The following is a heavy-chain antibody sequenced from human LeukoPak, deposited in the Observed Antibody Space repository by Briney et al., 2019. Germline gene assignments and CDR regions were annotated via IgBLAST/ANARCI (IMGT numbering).Heavy chain of an antibody. CDR1: GGSISSGDYY. V-gene: IGHV4-39*01. Sequence: SETLSLTCTVSGGSISSGDYYWSWIRQPPGKGLEWIGSIYYTGSTNYNPSLKSRVTISVDTSKNQFSLKLSSVTAADTAVYYCARQEHYYDSSGYNYYYYGMDVWGQGTTVTVSS. CDR3: ARQEHYYDSSGYNYYYYGMDV. CDR2: IYYTGST. J-gene: IGHJ6*02. D-gene: IGHD3-22*01.